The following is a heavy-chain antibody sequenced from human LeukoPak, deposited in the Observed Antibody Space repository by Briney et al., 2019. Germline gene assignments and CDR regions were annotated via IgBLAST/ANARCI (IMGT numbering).Heavy chain of an antibody. Sequence: PSETLSLTCTVSGGSINDYYWTWIRQAPGKGLEWIGYISNSGTTDYNPSLKSRVTMSVDSSDNEFSLRLTSVTAADTPMSYCARVFRGAVTSNCFDPWGQGTLVTVSS. CDR1: GGSINDYY. D-gene: IGHD4-17*01. V-gene: IGHV4-59*01. CDR3: ARVFRGAVTSNCFDP. J-gene: IGHJ5*02. CDR2: ISNSGTT.